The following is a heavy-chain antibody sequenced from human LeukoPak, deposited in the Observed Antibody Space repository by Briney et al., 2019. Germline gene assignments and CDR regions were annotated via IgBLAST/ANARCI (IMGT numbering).Heavy chain of an antibody. CDR3: AKCARGYYYSYMDV. D-gene: IGHD3-10*01. V-gene: IGHV3-9*01. Sequence: GGSLILSCSASGFTFDDYAMHWVRQAPGKGLEWVSGISWNSGIISYAYSVKGRFTVSIHNAKKSRYLQMKSLRAEDTALYYCAKCARGYYYSYMDVWGKGTTVTIYS. J-gene: IGHJ6*03. CDR1: GFTFDDYA. CDR2: ISWNSGII.